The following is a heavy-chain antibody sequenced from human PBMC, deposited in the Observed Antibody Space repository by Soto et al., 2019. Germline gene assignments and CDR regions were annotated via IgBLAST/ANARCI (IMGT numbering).Heavy chain of an antibody. CDR3: AREYSSSWAPFDP. D-gene: IGHD6-13*01. CDR1: GGSFSGYY. Sequence: QVQLQQWGAGLLKPSETLSLTCAVYGGSFSGYYWCWIRQPPGKGLEWIGEINHSGSTNYNPSLKSRVTISVDTSKNQFSLKLSSVTAADTAVYYCAREYSSSWAPFDPWGQGTLVTVSS. CDR2: INHSGST. J-gene: IGHJ5*02. V-gene: IGHV4-34*01.